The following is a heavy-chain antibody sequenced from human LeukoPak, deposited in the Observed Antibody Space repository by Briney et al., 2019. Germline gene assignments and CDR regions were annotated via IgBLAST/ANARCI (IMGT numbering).Heavy chain of an antibody. V-gene: IGHV4-34*01. J-gene: IGHJ4*02. D-gene: IGHD1-1*01. Sequence: SETLSLTCAVYGGSFSGYYWSWIRQPPGKGLEWIGEINHSGSTNYNPSLKSRVTISVDTSKNQFSLKLSSVTAADTAVYYCARGWNDVSPWWWFDYWGQGTLVTVSS. CDR1: GGSFSGYY. CDR3: ARGWNDVSPWWWFDY. CDR2: INHSGST.